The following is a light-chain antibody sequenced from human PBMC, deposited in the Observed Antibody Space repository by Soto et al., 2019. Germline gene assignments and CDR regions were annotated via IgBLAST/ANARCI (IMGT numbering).Light chain of an antibody. V-gene: IGKV4-1*01. CDR3: QQYYSHPPT. CDR2: WAS. CDR1: QSVLYTSNNKNY. Sequence: DIVVTQSPDSLAGSLGERAAINCKSSQSVLYTSNNKNYLAWYQQKPGQSPKMLIYWASTRESGVPDRFSGSGSGTDFTLTISSLQAEDVAVYFCQQYYSHPPTFGGGTKVDIK. J-gene: IGKJ4*01.